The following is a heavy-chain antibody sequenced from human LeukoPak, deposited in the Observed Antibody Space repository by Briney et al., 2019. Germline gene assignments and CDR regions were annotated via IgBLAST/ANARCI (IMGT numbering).Heavy chain of an antibody. Sequence: SVKVSCKASGGTFSSTISWVRQAPGQGLEWMGRIIPILDMTRYAQKFQGRLTITADKSTSTIYMDLTSLRSDDTAVYYCARDGGDGGGRRGGQGTQVTVSS. CDR2: IIPILDMT. J-gene: IGHJ4*02. CDR1: GGTFSST. D-gene: IGHD3-16*01. V-gene: IGHV1-69*04. CDR3: ARDGGDGGGRR.